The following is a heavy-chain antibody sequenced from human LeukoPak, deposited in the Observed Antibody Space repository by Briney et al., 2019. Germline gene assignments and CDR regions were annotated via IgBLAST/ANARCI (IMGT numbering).Heavy chain of an antibody. CDR1: GYSISSGYY. V-gene: IGHV4-38-2*02. J-gene: IGHJ3*02. Sequence: SETLSLTCTVSGYSISSGYYWGWIRQPPGKGLEWIGSIYHSGSTNYNPSLKSRVTMSVDTSKNQFSLKLSSVTAADTAVYYCARIQTYYYDSSGSPDAFDIWGQGTMVTVSS. CDR3: ARIQTYYYDSSGSPDAFDI. D-gene: IGHD3-22*01. CDR2: IYHSGST.